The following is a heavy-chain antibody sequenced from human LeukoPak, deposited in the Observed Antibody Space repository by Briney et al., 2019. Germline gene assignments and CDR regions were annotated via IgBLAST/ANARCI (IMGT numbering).Heavy chain of an antibody. CDR3: ARSKAVAATYYYYGMDV. D-gene: IGHD6-19*01. CDR1: GFTVSSNY. J-gene: IGHJ6*02. Sequence: GGSLRLSCAASGFTVSSNYMSWVRQAPGKGLEWVSVIYSGGSTYYADSVKGRFTISRHNSKNTPYLQMNSLRAEDTAVYYCARSKAVAATYYYYGMDVWGQGTTVTVSS. CDR2: IYSGGST. V-gene: IGHV3-53*04.